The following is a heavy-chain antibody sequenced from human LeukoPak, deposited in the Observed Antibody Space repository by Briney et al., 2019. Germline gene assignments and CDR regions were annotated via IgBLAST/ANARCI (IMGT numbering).Heavy chain of an antibody. CDR2: IYYSGST. J-gene: IGHJ4*02. D-gene: IGHD3-10*01. Sequence: PSQTLSLTCTVSGGSLSSGDDYWSWIRQPPGKGLEWIGYIYYSGSTYYNPSLKSRVTISVDTSKNQFSLKLSSVTAADTAVYYCAREFYGSGSGPLKYFDYWGQGTLVTVSS. V-gene: IGHV4-30-4*08. CDR1: GGSLSSGDDY. CDR3: AREFYGSGSGPLKYFDY.